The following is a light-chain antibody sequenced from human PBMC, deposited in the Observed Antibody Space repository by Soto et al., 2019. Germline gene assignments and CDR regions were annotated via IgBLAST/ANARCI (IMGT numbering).Light chain of an antibody. Sequence: EIVMTQSPATLSVSPWERATLSCRASQSISSNLAWYQQKPGQAPRLLIYGASSRATGIPDRFSGSGSGTDFTLTISRLEPEDFAVYYCQQYGSSPTFGQGTKVDIK. CDR2: GAS. J-gene: IGKJ1*01. CDR1: QSISSN. V-gene: IGKV3-20*01. CDR3: QQYGSSPT.